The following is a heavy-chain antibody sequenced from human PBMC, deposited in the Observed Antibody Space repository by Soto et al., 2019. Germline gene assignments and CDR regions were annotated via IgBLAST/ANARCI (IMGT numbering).Heavy chain of an antibody. Sequence: GESLKISCKGSGYSFTSYWIGWVRQMPGKGLEWMGIIYPGDSDTRYSPSFQGQVTISADKSISTAYLQWSSLKASDTAMYYCARLNGIAAAGSSYYGMDVWGQGTTVTVSS. J-gene: IGHJ6*02. CDR1: GYSFTSYW. V-gene: IGHV5-51*01. D-gene: IGHD6-13*01. CDR2: IYPGDSDT. CDR3: ARLNGIAAAGSSYYGMDV.